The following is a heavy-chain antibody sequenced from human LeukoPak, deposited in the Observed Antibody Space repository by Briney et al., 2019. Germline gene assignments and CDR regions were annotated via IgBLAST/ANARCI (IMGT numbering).Heavy chain of an antibody. V-gene: IGHV3-21*01. Sequence: GGSLRLSCAASGFTFSDYSMNWVRQAPGKGLEWVSSISRNSRHVYYGGSVWGRFTISRDDAKNSLYVQMNSLRDEDTAVYYCAGVEYSGWNLEYWGQGTLVTASS. D-gene: IGHD5-12*01. J-gene: IGHJ4*02. CDR1: GFTFSDYS. CDR3: AGVEYSGWNLEY. CDR2: ISRNSRHV.